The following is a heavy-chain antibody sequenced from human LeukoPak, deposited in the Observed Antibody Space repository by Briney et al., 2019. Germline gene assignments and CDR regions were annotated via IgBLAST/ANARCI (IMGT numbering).Heavy chain of an antibody. V-gene: IGHV3-23*01. Sequence: GGSLRLSCAASGFTFSSYGMSWVRQAPGKGLEWVSAISGSGGSTYYADSVKGRFTISRDNAKNTLYLQMNSLRAEDTAVYYCARDFVAFDIWGQGTMVTVSS. CDR3: ARDFVAFDI. CDR1: GFTFSSYG. CDR2: ISGSGGST. J-gene: IGHJ3*02. D-gene: IGHD3-3*01.